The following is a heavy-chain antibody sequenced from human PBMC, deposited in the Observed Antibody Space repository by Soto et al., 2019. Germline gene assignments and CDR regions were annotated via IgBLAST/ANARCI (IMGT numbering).Heavy chain of an antibody. CDR1: GYTFTSYY. J-gene: IGHJ4*02. D-gene: IGHD3-3*01. CDR2: SNPPGGSL. Sequence: ASVTVSCKASGYTFTSYYMHWVRQAPAPGLDWLCRSNPPGGSLCYAQKVQGRVTMPRDPSTSPVYMELSSVSSEETAVSYCARERPRLSNYDFGSGYYTGHGYWGQGTRLSVS. CDR3: ARERPRLSNYDFGSGYYTGHGY. V-gene: IGHV1-46*01.